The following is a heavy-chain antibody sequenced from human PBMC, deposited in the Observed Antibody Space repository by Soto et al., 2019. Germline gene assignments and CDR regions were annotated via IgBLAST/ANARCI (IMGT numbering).Heavy chain of an antibody. CDR2: IYYSGST. CDR1: GGSISSSSYY. D-gene: IGHD4-17*01. Sequence: SETLSLTCTVSGGSISSSSYYWGWIRQPPGKGLEWIGSIYYSGSTYYNPSLKSRVTISVDTSKNQFSLKLSSVAAADTAVYYCARQRAGVTRPNWFDPWGQGTLVTVLL. CDR3: ARQRAGVTRPNWFDP. V-gene: IGHV4-39*01. J-gene: IGHJ5*02.